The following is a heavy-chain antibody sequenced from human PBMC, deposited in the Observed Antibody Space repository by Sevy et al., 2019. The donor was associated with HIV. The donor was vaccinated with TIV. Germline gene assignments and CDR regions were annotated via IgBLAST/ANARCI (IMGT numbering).Heavy chain of an antibody. Sequence: GGSLRLSCAASGFALSNYYAMHWVRQAPGKGLEWVALISYDGSDKYYADSVKGRFTISRDNFKNALYLQMNSLTTEDTAVYYCARPRANYVDHYFFYAMDVWGQGTTVTVSS. D-gene: IGHD4-17*01. V-gene: IGHV3-30-3*01. CDR3: ARPRANYVDHYFFYAMDV. CDR1: GFALSNYYA. J-gene: IGHJ6*02. CDR2: ISYDGSDK.